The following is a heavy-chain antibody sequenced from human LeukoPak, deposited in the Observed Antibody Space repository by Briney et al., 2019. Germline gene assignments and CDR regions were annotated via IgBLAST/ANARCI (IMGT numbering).Heavy chain of an antibody. CDR3: ARDAERSIFGVADYYYYYMDV. CDR2: ILPCFGTA. V-gene: IGHV1-69*06. Sequence: SVKVSCKATGCIFSRYAISWVRQAPGQGVAWMGGILPCFGTANYAQKFQGRVTITADKSTSTAYMELSSLRSEDTAVYYCARDAERSIFGVADYYYYYMDVWGKGTTVTVSS. CDR1: GCIFSRYA. J-gene: IGHJ6*03. D-gene: IGHD3-3*01.